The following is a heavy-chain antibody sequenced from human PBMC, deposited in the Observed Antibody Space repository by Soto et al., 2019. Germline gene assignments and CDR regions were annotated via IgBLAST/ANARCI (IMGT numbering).Heavy chain of an antibody. CDR2: IWHDGSNK. CDR3: ARDSGMDV. J-gene: IGHJ6*02. Sequence: QVQLVESGGGVVQPGRSLRLSCAASGFTFSSYGMHWVRQAPGKGLEWVAVIWHDGSNKYYADSVKGRFTISRDNSNNTLYLQMNSLRAEDTAVYYCARDSGMDVWGQGTTVTVSS. CDR1: GFTFSSYG. V-gene: IGHV3-33*08.